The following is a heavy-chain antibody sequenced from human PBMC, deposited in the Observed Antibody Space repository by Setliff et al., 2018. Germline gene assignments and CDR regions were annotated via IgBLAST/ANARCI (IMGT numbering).Heavy chain of an antibody. CDR1: GYTFTGYY. V-gene: IGHV1-2*06. CDR2: INPNSGGT. Sequence: AASVKVSCKASGYTFTGYYMHWVRQAPGQGLEWMGRINPNSGGTNYAQKFQGRVTMTRDTSISTAYMELSRLRSDDTAVYYCARIMGIVGDNWFDPWGQGTLVTVS. CDR3: ARIMGIVGDNWFDP. D-gene: IGHD1-26*01. J-gene: IGHJ5*02.